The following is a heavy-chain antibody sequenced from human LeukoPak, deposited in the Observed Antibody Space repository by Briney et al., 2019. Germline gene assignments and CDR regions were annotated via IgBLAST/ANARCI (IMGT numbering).Heavy chain of an antibody. CDR2: FDPEDGET. CDR1: GYTLTELS. J-gene: IGHJ6*02. D-gene: IGHD6-6*01. Sequence: GASVKVSCKVSGYTLTELSMHWVRQAPGKGLEWMGGFDPEDGETIYAQKFQGRVTMTEDTSTDTAYMELSSLRSDDTAVYYCARDYSSSDYYGMDVWGQGTTVTVSS. V-gene: IGHV1-24*01. CDR3: ARDYSSSDYYGMDV.